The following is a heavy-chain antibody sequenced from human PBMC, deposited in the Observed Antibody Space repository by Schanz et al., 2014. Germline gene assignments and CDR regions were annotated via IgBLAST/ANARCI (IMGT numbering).Heavy chain of an antibody. CDR2: ISPYTGNT. CDR1: GYTFISYG. J-gene: IGHJ2*01. D-gene: IGHD3-16*01. V-gene: IGHV1-18*01. CDR3: VRVPSRDVSFDL. Sequence: QVQLVQSGAEVKKPGASVKVSCKASGYTFISYGIKWVRQAPGQGLEWVGWISPYTGNTHYFDKMEGRVTMTTDTSTSTAYMELRSLRSDDTAHYYCVRVPSRDVSFDLWGRGTLVTVSS.